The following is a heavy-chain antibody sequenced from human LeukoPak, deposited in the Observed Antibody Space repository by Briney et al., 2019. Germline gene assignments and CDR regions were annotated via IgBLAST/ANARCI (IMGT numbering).Heavy chain of an antibody. CDR2: IFYSGST. Sequence: PSETLSLTCTVSGGSISSYYWSWVRQPPGKGPEYIGYIFYSGSTNYNPSLKSRVTISVDTSKNQFSLNLSSVTPADTAVYYCARDRKPVYYYDSSGPDAFDIWGRGTMVTVSS. V-gene: IGHV4-59*01. CDR3: ARDRKPVYYYDSSGPDAFDI. J-gene: IGHJ3*02. D-gene: IGHD3-22*01. CDR1: GGSISSYY.